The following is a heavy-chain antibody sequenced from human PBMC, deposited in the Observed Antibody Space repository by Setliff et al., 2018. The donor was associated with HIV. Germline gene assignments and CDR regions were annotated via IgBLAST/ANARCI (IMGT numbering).Heavy chain of an antibody. Sequence: PGGSLRLSCAASGFTFSSYAMSWVRQAPGKGLEWVSAISGSGGSTYYADSVKGRFTISRDNSKNTLSLQMNSLRAGDTAVYYCARDRKFGSSGHYYYYMDVWGKGTTVTVSS. D-gene: IGHD6-6*01. CDR3: ARDRKFGSSGHYYYYMDV. CDR1: GFTFSSYA. CDR2: ISGSGGST. V-gene: IGHV3-23*01. J-gene: IGHJ6*03.